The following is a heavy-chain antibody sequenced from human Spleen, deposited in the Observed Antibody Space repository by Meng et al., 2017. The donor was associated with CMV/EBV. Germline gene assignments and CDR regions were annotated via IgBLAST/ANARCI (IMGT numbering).Heavy chain of an antibody. CDR3: ARLMSSGQGFDY. CDR1: GFTLRKYA. D-gene: IGHD3-22*01. V-gene: IGHV3-30*04. J-gene: IGHJ4*02. CDR2: ISYDGSEK. Sequence: GESLKISCAASGFTLRKYAMHWVRQAPGKGLEWVADISYDGSEKYYADSVKGRFTISRDNSKSTLYLQMNSLRAEDTAVYYCARLMSSGQGFDYWGQGTLVTVSS.